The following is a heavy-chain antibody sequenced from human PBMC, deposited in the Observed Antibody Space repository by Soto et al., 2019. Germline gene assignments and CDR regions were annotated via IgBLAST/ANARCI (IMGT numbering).Heavy chain of an antibody. J-gene: IGHJ5*01. CDR1: GGSITSGDYY. CDR3: TRDSSGDYGWFDS. D-gene: IGHD4-17*01. CDR2: IYFSGST. V-gene: IGHV4-31*03. Sequence: SETLSLTCTVSGGSITSGDYYWSWIRQRPGKGLQWIGYIYFSGSTYYHPSLKSRVTISLDTSKNQFSLNLRSVTAADTAVYYCTRDSSGDYGWFDSWGQGTVVTVSS.